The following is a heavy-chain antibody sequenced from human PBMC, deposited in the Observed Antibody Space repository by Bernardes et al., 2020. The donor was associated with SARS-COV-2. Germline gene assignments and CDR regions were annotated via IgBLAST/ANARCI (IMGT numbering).Heavy chain of an antibody. V-gene: IGHV4-31*03. D-gene: IGHD6-13*01. CDR1: GGSISSGGYY. CDR2: IYYSGST. J-gene: IGHJ6*02. Sequence: SETLSLTCTVSGGSISSGGYYWSWIRQHPGKGLEWIGYIYYSGSTYYNPSLKSRVTISVDTSKNQFSLKLSSVTAADTAVYYCARVGASSWYVDYGMDVWGQGTTVTVSS. CDR3: ARVGASSWYVDYGMDV.